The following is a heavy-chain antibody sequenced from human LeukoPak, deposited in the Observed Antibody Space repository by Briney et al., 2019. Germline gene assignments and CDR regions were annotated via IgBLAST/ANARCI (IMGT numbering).Heavy chain of an antibody. CDR1: GFTFSSYT. V-gene: IGHV3-21*01. CDR2: ISSSSSYI. CDR3: ARDQGGSSTVTTADY. Sequence: GGSLRLSCAASGFTFSSYTMNWVRQAPGKGLEWVSSISSSSSYIYYADSVKGRFTISRDNAKNSLNLQMNSLRAEDTAVYYCARDQGGSSTVTTADYWGQGTLVTVSS. D-gene: IGHD4-11*01. J-gene: IGHJ4*02.